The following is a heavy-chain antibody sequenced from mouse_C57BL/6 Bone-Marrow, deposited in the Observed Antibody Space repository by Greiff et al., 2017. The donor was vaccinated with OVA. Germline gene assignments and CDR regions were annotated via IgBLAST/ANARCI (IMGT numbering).Heavy chain of an antibody. CDR3: ARPLGLLPHYYAMDY. CDR2: IDPSDSYT. CDR1: GYTFTSYW. J-gene: IGHJ4*01. Sequence: QVQLQQPGAELVKPGASVKLSCKASGYTFTSYWMQWVKQRPGQGLEWIGEIDPSDSYTNYNQKFKGKATLTVDTSSSTAYMQLSSLTSEDSAVYYCARPLGLLPHYYAMDYWGQGTSVTVSS. V-gene: IGHV1-50*01. D-gene: IGHD2-3*01.